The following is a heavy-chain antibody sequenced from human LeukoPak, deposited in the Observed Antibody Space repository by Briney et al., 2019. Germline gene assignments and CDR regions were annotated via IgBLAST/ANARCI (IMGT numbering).Heavy chain of an antibody. CDR1: GFTFSNAW. CDR2: IKSKTDGGTT. V-gene: IGHV3-15*01. Sequence: GGSLRLSCAASGFTFSNAWMSWVRQAPGKGLEWVGRIKSKTDGGTTDYAAPVKGRFTISSDDSKNTLYLQMNSLKTEDTAVYYCTTEPDSSGYYYWFGFDYWGQGTLVTVSS. D-gene: IGHD3-22*01. J-gene: IGHJ4*02. CDR3: TTEPDSSGYYYWFGFDY.